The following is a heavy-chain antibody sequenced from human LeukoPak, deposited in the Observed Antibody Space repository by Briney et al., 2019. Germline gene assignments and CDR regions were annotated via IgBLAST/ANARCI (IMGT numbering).Heavy chain of an antibody. CDR2: IRSTGGSV. CDR1: GFTFSHYA. CDR3: ATDRPHPRNEPTNFDY. Sequence: GGSLRLSCLASGFTFSHYAMHWVRQAPGKGLEYVSGIRSTGGSVYYADSVKGRFTISRDNSKNTLYLQMNSLRAEDTAVYYCATDRPHPRNEPTNFDYWGQGTLVTVSS. J-gene: IGHJ4*02. V-gene: IGHV3-64*04. D-gene: IGHD1-1*01.